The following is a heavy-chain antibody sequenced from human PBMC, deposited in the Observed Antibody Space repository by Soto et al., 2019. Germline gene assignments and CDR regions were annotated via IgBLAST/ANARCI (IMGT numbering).Heavy chain of an antibody. J-gene: IGHJ5*02. Sequence: EVQLLGSGGGLVQPGGSLRLSGVGSGFTFSTYWMNWVRQAPGKGLEWVANINPDGNVGTYVDSVRGRFTTSRDNANNSLYLQMNSLRADDTAVYFCAGWGGHDDNHWGQGIMVTVSS. D-gene: IGHD6-19*01. CDR2: INPDGNVG. V-gene: IGHV3-7*03. CDR3: AGWGGHDDNH. CDR1: GFTFSTYW.